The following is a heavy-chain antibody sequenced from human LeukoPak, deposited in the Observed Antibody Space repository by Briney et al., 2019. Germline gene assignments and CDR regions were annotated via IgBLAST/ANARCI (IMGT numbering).Heavy chain of an antibody. CDR1: GGTFSSYA. CDR3: ARINDYGDYGSDY. D-gene: IGHD4-17*01. CDR2: IIPIFGIA. V-gene: IGHV1-69*04. J-gene: IGHJ4*02. Sequence: SVKVSCKASGGTFSSYAISWVRQAPGQGLEWMGRIIPIFGIANYAQKFQGRVTITADKSTSTAYMELSSLRSEDTAVYYCARINDYGDYGSDYWGQGTLVTVSP.